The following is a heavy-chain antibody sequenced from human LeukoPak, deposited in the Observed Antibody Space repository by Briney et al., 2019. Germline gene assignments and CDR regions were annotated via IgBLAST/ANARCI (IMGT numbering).Heavy chain of an antibody. Sequence: GGSLRLSCAASGFTFSSYAMHWVRQAPGKGLEWVAVISYDGSNKYYADSVKGRFTISRDNSKNTLYLQMNSVRAEDTAVYYCARKGGWYLDYWGQGTLVTVSS. CDR2: ISYDGSNK. CDR1: GFTFSSYA. V-gene: IGHV3-30-3*01. D-gene: IGHD6-19*01. CDR3: ARKGGWYLDY. J-gene: IGHJ4*02.